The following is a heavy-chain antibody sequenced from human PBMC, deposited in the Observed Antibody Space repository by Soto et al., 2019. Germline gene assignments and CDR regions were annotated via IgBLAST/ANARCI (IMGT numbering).Heavy chain of an antibody. V-gene: IGHV1-69*06. J-gene: IGHJ6*02. CDR2: SIPIFGTA. D-gene: IGHD2-8*01. CDR3: SREGIYCSNGGCSSPDYYYGMDG. Sequence: PVKVSCKASGGTFRRYAISWVRQAPGQGLEWMGGSIPIFGTANHAQKFQGRVTNTADKSTSTAYMALSSLRSEDTAGYYCSREGIYCSNGGCSSPDYYYGMDGWGQGTTGSVSS. CDR1: GGTFRRYA.